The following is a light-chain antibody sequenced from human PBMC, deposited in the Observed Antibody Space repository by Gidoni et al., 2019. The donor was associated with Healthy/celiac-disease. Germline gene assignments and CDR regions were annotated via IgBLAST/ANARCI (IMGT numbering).Light chain of an antibody. V-gene: IGKV1-33*01. CDR3: QQYDNLPRT. CDR2: DAS. CDR1: QDISNY. J-gene: IGKJ4*01. Sequence: DIQMTQSPSSLSASVGDRVTITCQASQDISNYLNWYQQKTRKDPKLLIYDASNLETGVPSRFSGSGSGTDFTFTISSLQPEDIATYYCQQYDNLPRTFGGGTKVEIK.